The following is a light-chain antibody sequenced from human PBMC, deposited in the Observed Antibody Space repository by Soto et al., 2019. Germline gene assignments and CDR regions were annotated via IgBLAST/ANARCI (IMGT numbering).Light chain of an antibody. CDR2: EVS. Sequence: SALTQPASVSGSPGQSITISCTGTSSDVGAHNFVSWYQQHPGKAPKLIFYEVSNRPPGLSDRLSGSKSGTTASLTISGLQAEDEADYFCSSYTTNKTLLFGGGTK. CDR3: SSYTTNKTLL. V-gene: IGLV2-14*01. J-gene: IGLJ2*01. CDR1: SSDVGAHNF.